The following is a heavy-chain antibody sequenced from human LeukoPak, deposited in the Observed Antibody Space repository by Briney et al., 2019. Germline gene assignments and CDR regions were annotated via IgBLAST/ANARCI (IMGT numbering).Heavy chain of an antibody. Sequence: SETLSLTCTVSGGSISSSSYYWGWIRQPPGKGLEWIGSIYYSGSTYYNPSLKSRVTISVDTSKNQFSLKLSSVTAADTAVYYCARDLTPPYYDILTGRKPAGFDYWGQGTLVTVSS. D-gene: IGHD3-9*01. CDR2: IYYSGST. CDR3: ARDLTPPYYDILTGRKPAGFDY. V-gene: IGHV4-39*07. J-gene: IGHJ4*02. CDR1: GGSISSSSYY.